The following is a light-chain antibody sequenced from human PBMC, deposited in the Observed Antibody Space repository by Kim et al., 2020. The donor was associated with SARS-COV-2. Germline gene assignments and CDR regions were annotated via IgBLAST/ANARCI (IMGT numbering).Light chain of an antibody. J-gene: IGLJ3*02. V-gene: IGLV2-14*03. Sequence: GQSITTSCTGTSSDVGSYNYVSWYQQHPGKAPKLMIYDGSNRPSGVSNRFSGSKSGNTASLTISGLQAEDEADYYCGSYTSSSTLVFGGGTKLTVL. CDR2: DGS. CDR3: GSYTSSSTLV. CDR1: SSDVGSYNY.